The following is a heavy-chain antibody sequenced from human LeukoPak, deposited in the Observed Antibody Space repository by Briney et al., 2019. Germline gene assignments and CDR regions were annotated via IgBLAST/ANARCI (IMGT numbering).Heavy chain of an antibody. CDR3: AGESITMVRGVISDGMDV. J-gene: IGHJ6*04. CDR1: GGSISSGGYY. V-gene: IGHV4-31*03. Sequence: PSETLSLTCTVSGGSISSGGYYWSWIRQHPGKGLEWIGYIYYSGSTYYNPSLKSRVTISVDTSKNQFSLKLSSVTAADTAEYYCAGESITMVRGVISDGMDVWGKGTTVTVSS. CDR2: IYYSGST. D-gene: IGHD3-10*01.